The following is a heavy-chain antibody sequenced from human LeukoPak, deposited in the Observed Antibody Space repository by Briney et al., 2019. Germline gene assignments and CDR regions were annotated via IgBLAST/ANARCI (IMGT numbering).Heavy chain of an antibody. CDR3: ARAMVRGAGDAFDI. CDR2: ISSSGSTI. D-gene: IGHD3-10*01. Sequence: PGGSLRLSCAASGFTFSRYAMSWVRQAPGKGLEWVSYISSSGSTIYYADSVKGRFTISRDNAKNSLYLQMNSLRAEDTAVYYCARAMVRGAGDAFDIWGQGTMVTVSS. J-gene: IGHJ3*02. CDR1: GFTFSRYA. V-gene: IGHV3-11*01.